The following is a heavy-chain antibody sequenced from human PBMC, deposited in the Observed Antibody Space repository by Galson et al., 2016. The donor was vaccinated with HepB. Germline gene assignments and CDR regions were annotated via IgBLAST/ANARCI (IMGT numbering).Heavy chain of an antibody. Sequence: SVKVSCKASGYTFTNYGIIWVRHAPGQGLEWMGWISAYNGNTNYAQKFQGRVTMTTDTSTSTAYLDLRSLGSDDTAVYYCARDLEWRNYDFWSRIQVGYFAYWGQGTLVTVSS. CDR2: ISAYNGNT. D-gene: IGHD3-3*01. J-gene: IGHJ4*02. CDR1: GYTFTNYG. CDR3: ARDLEWRNYDFWSRIQVGYFAY. V-gene: IGHV1-18*01.